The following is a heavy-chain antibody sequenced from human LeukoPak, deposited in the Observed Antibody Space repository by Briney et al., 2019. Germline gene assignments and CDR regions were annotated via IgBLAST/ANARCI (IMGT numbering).Heavy chain of an antibody. CDR1: GGSISSYY. D-gene: IGHD2-15*01. J-gene: IGHJ5*02. CDR3: ARRGSGLGWFDP. Sequence: PSETLSLTCSVSGGSISSYYWGWIRQPPGKGLEWIGYIYYNGHSNYNPSLKSRVTISLDTSKNQFSLKLNSVTAADTAVYYCARRGSGLGWFDPWGQGTLVTVPS. V-gene: IGHV4-59*08. CDR2: IYYNGHS.